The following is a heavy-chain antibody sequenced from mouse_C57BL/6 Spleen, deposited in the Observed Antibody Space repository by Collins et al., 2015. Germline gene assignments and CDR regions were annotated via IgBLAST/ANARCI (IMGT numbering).Heavy chain of an antibody. CDR1: GYTFTTAG. Sequence: QIQLVQSGLELKKPGETVRISCKASGYTFTTAGMQWVQKMPGKGLKWIGWINTHSGVPKYAEDFKGRFAFSLETSASTAYLQISNLKNEDTATYFCARLGLLDGYYFAMDYWGQGTSVTVSS. V-gene: IGHV9-4*02. D-gene: IGHD2-3*01. CDR3: ARLGLLDGYYFAMDY. J-gene: IGHJ4*01. CDR2: INTHSGVP.